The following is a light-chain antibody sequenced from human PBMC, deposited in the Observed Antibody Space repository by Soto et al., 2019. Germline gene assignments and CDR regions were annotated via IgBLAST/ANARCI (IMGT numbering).Light chain of an antibody. CDR2: DAS. J-gene: IGKJ1*01. CDR1: QSVRNY. V-gene: IGKV3-11*01. CDR3: QQSSNWPWT. Sequence: EIVLTQSPATLSLSPGERATLSCRASQSVRNYLAWYQQKPGQAPRLLIYDASNRATGIPGWFSGSGSGTDFTLTISTLEPEDFAVYYCQQSSNWPWTFGQGTKVEIK.